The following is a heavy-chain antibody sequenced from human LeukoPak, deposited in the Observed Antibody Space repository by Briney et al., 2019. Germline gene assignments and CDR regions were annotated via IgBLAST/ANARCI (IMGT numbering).Heavy chain of an antibody. CDR3: ARDESTSILWW. J-gene: IGHJ1*01. CDR1: GYTFINYY. Sequence: ASVKVSCKASGYTFINYYMHWVRQAPGQGLEWMGIINPSGGSTSYTQKFQGRVTMTRDTSTSTVYMELSSLRSEDTAVYYCARDESTSILWWWGQGTLVTVSS. D-gene: IGHD2-21*01. CDR2: INPSGGST. V-gene: IGHV1-46*01.